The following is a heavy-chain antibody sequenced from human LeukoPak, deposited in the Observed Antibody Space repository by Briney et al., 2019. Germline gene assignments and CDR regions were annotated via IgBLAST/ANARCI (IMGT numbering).Heavy chain of an antibody. Sequence: SETLSLTCTVSGGSISSYYWSWIRQPPGKGLERIGYIYYSGSTNYKPSLKSRVTMSVDTSKGQFSLKLRSVTAADTAVYYCARGGYYGSGNDFRFDPWGQGTLVTVSS. V-gene: IGHV4-59*01. CDR1: GGSISSYY. CDR3: ARGGYYGSGNDFRFDP. CDR2: IYYSGST. D-gene: IGHD3-10*01. J-gene: IGHJ5*02.